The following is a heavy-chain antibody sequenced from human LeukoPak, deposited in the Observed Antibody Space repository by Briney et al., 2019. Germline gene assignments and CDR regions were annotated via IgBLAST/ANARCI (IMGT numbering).Heavy chain of an antibody. CDR1: GYTFTSYD. CDR3: ASALRITIFGVVIGAWFDP. V-gene: IGHV1-8*01. D-gene: IGHD3-3*01. J-gene: IGHJ5*02. CDR2: MNPNSGNT. Sequence: ASVKVSCKASGYTFTSYDINWVRQATGQGLEWMGWMNPNSGNTGYAQKFQGRVTMTRNTSISTAYMELSSLRSEDPPGYHCASALRITIFGVVIGAWFDPWGQGTLVTVSS.